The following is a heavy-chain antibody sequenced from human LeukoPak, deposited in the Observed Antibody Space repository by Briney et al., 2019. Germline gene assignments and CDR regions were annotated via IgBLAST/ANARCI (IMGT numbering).Heavy chain of an antibody. CDR3: ARDGAPYCSGGSCYNWFDP. CDR2: INYDGTTT. Sequence: PGGSLRLSCAASGFNFSSYWMHWVRQAPGKGLVWISRINYDGTTTSYADSVKGRFTISRDNAKNTLYLQMNSLRAEDTAAFYCARDGAPYCSGGSCYNWFDPWGQGTLVTVSS. D-gene: IGHD2-15*01. V-gene: IGHV3-74*01. CDR1: GFNFSSYW. J-gene: IGHJ5*02.